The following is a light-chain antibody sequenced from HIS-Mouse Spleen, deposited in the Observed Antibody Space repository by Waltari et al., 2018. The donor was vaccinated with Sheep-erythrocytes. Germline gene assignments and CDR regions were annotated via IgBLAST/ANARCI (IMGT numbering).Light chain of an antibody. V-gene: IGLV2-23*01. CDR3: CSYAGSSTPWV. J-gene: IGLJ3*02. CDR2: EGS. CDR1: SSDVGSYYL. Sequence: QSALTQPASVSGSPGQSITISCTGTSSDVGSYYLVSWYQQHPGKAPKPRLYEGSKRSAGVSHRCSGSRSGNTASLTISGRQAEDEADYYCCSYAGSSTPWVFGGGTKLTVL.